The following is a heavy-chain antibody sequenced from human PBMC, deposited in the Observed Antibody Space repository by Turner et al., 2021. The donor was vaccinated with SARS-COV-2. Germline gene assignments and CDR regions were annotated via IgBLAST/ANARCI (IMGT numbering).Heavy chain of an antibody. Sequence: QVQLVESGGGVVKPGRSLRLSCAASGFTFSSYGMHWVRQAPGKGLEWVAVISYDGSNKYYADSVKGRFTISRDNSKNTLYLQMNSLRAEDTAVYYCAKNLIRHYQLLYPPNYYGMDVWGQGTTVTVSS. D-gene: IGHD2-2*02. CDR3: AKNLIRHYQLLYPPNYYGMDV. CDR2: ISYDGSNK. J-gene: IGHJ6*02. CDR1: GFTFSSYG. V-gene: IGHV3-30*18.